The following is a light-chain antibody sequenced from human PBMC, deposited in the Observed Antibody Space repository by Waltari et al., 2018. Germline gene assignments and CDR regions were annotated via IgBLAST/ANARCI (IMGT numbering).Light chain of an antibody. CDR3: LQTYTTPWA. J-gene: IGKJ1*01. V-gene: IGKV1-39*01. CDR2: AAS. Sequence: IQMTQSPSSLPASVGDRLTITCRASQNVLTHLSWYQHKPGKAPRLLIYAASSLQSGVPKRFSGSGAGTDFTLTISSLQPEDFATYYCLQTYTTPWAFGQGTKVEVK. CDR1: QNVLTH.